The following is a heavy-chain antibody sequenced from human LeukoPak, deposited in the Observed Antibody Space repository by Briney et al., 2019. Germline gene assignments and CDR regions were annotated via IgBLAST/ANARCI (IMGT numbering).Heavy chain of an antibody. Sequence: PGGSLRHSCEASGFSFSNYGMSWVRQAPGKGPEWVSVISDQTYYADSVRGRFTISRDDYKNTLFLQMNSLRIEDSAIYYCAKGVRWFDPWGQGTLVTVSS. CDR1: GFSFSNYG. V-gene: IGHV3-23*01. CDR2: ISDQT. CDR3: AKGVRWFDP. D-gene: IGHD3-10*01. J-gene: IGHJ5*02.